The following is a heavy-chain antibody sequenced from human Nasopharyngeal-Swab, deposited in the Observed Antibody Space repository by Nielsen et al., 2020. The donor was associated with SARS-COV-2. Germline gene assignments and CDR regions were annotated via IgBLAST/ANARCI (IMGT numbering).Heavy chain of an antibody. J-gene: IGHJ3*01. CDR3: ARGSGFGTFNL. CDR2: INPNSGGT. Sequence: ASVQVSCKASGYTFTGYYMHWVRQAPGQGLEWMGRINPNSGGTNYAQKFQGRVTITRDTSISPAYLALSRLRTDDTAVYYCARGSGFGTFNLWAQGTMVTVSS. V-gene: IGHV1-2*06. CDR1: GYTFTGYY. D-gene: IGHD3-10*01.